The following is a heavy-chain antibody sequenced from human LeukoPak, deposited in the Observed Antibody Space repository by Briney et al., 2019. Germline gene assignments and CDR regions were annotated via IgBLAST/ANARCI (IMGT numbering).Heavy chain of an antibody. CDR3: ARDMKGNLDY. CDR2: INQDGSTK. J-gene: IGHJ4*02. Sequence: GGSLRLSCAASGFTFSDAWMAWVRQARGKGLEWVANINQDGSTKQYVDSVRGRFTISRDNAKNSLYLQMNSLRAEDSGLYHCARDMKGNLDYWGQGTLVTVSS. V-gene: IGHV3-7*01. D-gene: IGHD3-16*01. CDR1: GFTFSDAW.